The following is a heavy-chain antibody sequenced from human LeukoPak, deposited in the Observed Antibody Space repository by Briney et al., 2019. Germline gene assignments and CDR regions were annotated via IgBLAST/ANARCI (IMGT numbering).Heavy chain of an antibody. CDR1: GFTFSSYE. J-gene: IGHJ4*02. CDR2: IRYDGSNK. D-gene: IGHD3-16*02. Sequence: GGSLRLSCAASGFTFSSYEMNWVRQAPGKGLEWVAFIRYDGSNKYYADSVKGRFTISRDNSKNTLYLQMNSLRAEDTAVYYCAKDLMRGVIHYWGQGTLVTVSS. V-gene: IGHV3-30*02. CDR3: AKDLMRGVIHY.